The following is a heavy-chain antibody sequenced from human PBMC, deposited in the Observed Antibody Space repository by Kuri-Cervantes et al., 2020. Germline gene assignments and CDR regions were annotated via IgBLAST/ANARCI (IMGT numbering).Heavy chain of an antibody. D-gene: IGHD2/OR15-2a*01. Sequence: ASVKVSCKASGYTFTNYAMHWVRQAPGQGLEWMGWISTYNGNTNYAQKLQGRVTMTTDTSTSTAHMELRSLRSDDTAVYYCASGEYYFDYWGQGTLVTVSS. CDR2: ISTYNGNT. V-gene: IGHV1-18*01. J-gene: IGHJ4*02. CDR1: GYTFTNYA. CDR3: ASGEYYFDY.